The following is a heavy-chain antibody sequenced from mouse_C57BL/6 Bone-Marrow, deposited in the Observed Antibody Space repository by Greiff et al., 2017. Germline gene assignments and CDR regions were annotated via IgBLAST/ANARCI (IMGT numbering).Heavy chain of an antibody. CDR3: ARGDYGSSFRYWYFDV. Sequence: EVKLVESGGGLVKPGGSLKLSCAASGFTFSDYGMHWVRQAPEKGLEWVAYISSGSSTIYYADTVKGRFTISRDNAKNTLFLQMTSLRSEDTAMYYCARGDYGSSFRYWYFDVWGTGTTVTVSS. CDR1: GFTFSDYG. CDR2: ISSGSSTI. D-gene: IGHD1-1*01. V-gene: IGHV5-17*01. J-gene: IGHJ1*03.